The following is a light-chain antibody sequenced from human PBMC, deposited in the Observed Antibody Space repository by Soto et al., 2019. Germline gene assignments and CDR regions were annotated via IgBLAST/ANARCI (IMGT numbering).Light chain of an antibody. CDR2: DVT. CDR1: SSDIGSYNY. Sequence: QSVLTQPASVSGSPGQSITISCTGTSSDIGSYNYVSWYQQHPGKAPKLIIYDVTNRPAGISSRFSASKSGDTASLTISVLQADDEADYFCSSYKSTSPPYVFGTGTKVTV. CDR3: SSYKSTSPPYV. V-gene: IGLV2-14*03. J-gene: IGLJ1*01.